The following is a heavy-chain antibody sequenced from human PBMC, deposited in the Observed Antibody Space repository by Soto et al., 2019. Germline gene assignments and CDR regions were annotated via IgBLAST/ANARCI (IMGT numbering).Heavy chain of an antibody. CDR3: TGASSSSPYDYGMDV. J-gene: IGHJ6*02. Sequence: EVQLVESGGGLIQPGGSLRLSCAASGFTVSSNYMSWVRQAPGKGLEWVSVIYSGGGTYYADSVKGRFTISRDNSKNTLYLQMNSLRAEDTAVYYCTGASSSSPYDYGMDVWGQGTTVSVSS. CDR1: GFTVSSNY. D-gene: IGHD6-6*01. V-gene: IGHV3-53*01. CDR2: IYSGGGT.